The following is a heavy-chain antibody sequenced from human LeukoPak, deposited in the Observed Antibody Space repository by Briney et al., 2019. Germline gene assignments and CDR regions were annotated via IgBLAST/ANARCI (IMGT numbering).Heavy chain of an antibody. CDR1: GHTFTSYG. Sequence: ASVKVSCKASGHTFTSYGISWVRQAPGQGLEWMGWISAYNGNTNYAQKLQGRVTMTTDTSTSTAYMELRSLRSDDTAVYYCARLRIAAAGPYYYYYGMDVWGQGTTVTVSS. CDR3: ARLRIAAAGPYYYYYGMDV. CDR2: ISAYNGNT. J-gene: IGHJ6*02. V-gene: IGHV1-18*01. D-gene: IGHD6-13*01.